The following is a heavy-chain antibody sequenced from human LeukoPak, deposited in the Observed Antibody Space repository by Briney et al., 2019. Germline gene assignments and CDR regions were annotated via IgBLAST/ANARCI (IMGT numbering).Heavy chain of an antibody. J-gene: IGHJ4*02. D-gene: IGHD3-10*01. Sequence: ASVKVSCKASGYTFIHYYMHWVRQARGQGLEWMGRIDGETGNTRYAQNFQGRVSMTRDTSTSTVYMELSSLRFEDTAVYHCARDPGGNYFGPGTHFAYWGQGALVTVSS. V-gene: IGHV1-46*01. CDR1: GYTFIHYY. CDR2: IDGETGNT. CDR3: ARDPGGNYFGPGTHFAY.